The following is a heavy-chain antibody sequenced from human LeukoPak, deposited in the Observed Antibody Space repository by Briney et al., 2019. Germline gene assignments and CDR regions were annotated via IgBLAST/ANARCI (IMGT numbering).Heavy chain of an antibody. Sequence: SETLSLTCAVYGGSFSGYYWSWIRQPPGKGLEWIGEINHSGSTNYNPSLKSRVTISVDTSKNQFSLKLSSVTAADTAVYYCARGSSFGPFDYWGQGTLVTVSS. J-gene: IGHJ4*02. CDR2: INHSGST. CDR3: ARGSSFGPFDY. CDR1: GGSFSGYY. V-gene: IGHV4-34*01. D-gene: IGHD2/OR15-2a*01.